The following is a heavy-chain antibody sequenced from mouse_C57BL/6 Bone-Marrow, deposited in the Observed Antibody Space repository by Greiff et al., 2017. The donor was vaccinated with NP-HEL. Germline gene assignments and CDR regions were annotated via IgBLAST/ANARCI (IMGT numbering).Heavy chain of an antibody. Sequence: QVQLQQPGAELVRPGSSVKLSCKASGYTFTSYWMHWVKQRPIQGLEWIGNIDPSDSETHYNQKFKDKATLTVDKSSSTAYMQLSSLISEDSAVYYCARRGYGNYLYWYFDVWGTGTTVTVSS. V-gene: IGHV1-52*01. CDR1: GYTFTSYW. CDR3: ARRGYGNYLYWYFDV. J-gene: IGHJ1*03. D-gene: IGHD2-1*01. CDR2: IDPSDSET.